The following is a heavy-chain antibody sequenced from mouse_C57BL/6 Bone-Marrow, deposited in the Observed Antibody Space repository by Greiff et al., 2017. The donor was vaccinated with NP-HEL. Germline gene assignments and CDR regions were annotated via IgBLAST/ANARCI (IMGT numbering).Heavy chain of an antibody. CDR3: ASGNYGSGYAMDY. CDR1: GFSLTSYG. CDR2: IWGVGST. V-gene: IGHV2-6*01. Sequence: QVQLKESGPGLVAPSQSLSITCTVSGFSLTSYGVDWVRQSPGKGLEWLGVIWGVGSTNYNSALKSRLSISKDNSKSQVFLKMNSLQTDDTAMCYCASGNYGSGYAMDYWGQGTSVTVSS. J-gene: IGHJ4*01. D-gene: IGHD1-1*01.